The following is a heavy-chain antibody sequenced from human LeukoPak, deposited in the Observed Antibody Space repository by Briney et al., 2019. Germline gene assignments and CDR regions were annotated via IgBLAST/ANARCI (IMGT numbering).Heavy chain of an antibody. CDR2: IIPIFGTA. CDR3: ARPSTEWLMSGDYYYYYMDV. J-gene: IGHJ6*03. D-gene: IGHD3-3*01. V-gene: IGHV1-69*13. CDR1: GGTFSSYA. Sequence: ASVKVSCKASGGTFSSYAISWVRQAPGQGLEWMGGIIPIFGTANYAQKFQGRVTITADESTSTAYMELSSLRSEDTAVYYCARPSTEWLMSGDYYYYYMDVWGKGTTVTVSS.